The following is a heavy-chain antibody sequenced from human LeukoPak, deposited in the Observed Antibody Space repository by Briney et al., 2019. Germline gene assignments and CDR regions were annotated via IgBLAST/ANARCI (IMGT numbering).Heavy chain of an antibody. CDR1: GYSFSSYD. CDR3: ARVQRVEFPLKYYFDY. D-gene: IGHD2-21*01. CDR2: MNPNSGNT. J-gene: IGHJ4*02. Sequence: ASVKVSCKASGYSFSSYDINWVRQATGQWLEWMGLMNPNSGNTGYAQKFQGRLTMTRSTSIGTAYMELSSLTSEDTAVYYCARVQRVEFPLKYYFDYWGQGTLVTVSS. V-gene: IGHV1-8*01.